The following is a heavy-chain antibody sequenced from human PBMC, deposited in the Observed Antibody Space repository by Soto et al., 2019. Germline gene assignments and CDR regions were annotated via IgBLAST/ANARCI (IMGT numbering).Heavy chain of an antibody. D-gene: IGHD3-22*01. CDR2: IIPIFGTA. CDR3: ARGPPAYYYDSSGYPLDY. V-gene: IGHV1-69*13. Sequence: GXSVKVSCKASGGTFSGYAISWVRQAPGQGLEWMGGIIPIFGTANYAQKFQGRVTITADESTSTAYMELSSLRSEDTAVYYCARGPPAYYYDSSGYPLDYWGQGTLVTVSS. CDR1: GGTFSGYA. J-gene: IGHJ4*02.